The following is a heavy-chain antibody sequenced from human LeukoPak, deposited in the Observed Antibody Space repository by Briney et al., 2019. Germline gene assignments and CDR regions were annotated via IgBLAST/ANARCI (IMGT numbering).Heavy chain of an antibody. CDR2: ISGSGGST. CDR1: GFTFSSYA. CDR3: AKANYGSGSYLLAYY. V-gene: IGHV3-23*01. Sequence: GGSLRLSCAASGFTFSSYAMSWVRQAPGKGLEWVSAISGSGGSTYYADSVKGRFTISRDNSKNTLYLQMNGLRAEDTAVYYCAKANYGSGSYLLAYYWGQGTLVTVSS. D-gene: IGHD3-10*01. J-gene: IGHJ4*02.